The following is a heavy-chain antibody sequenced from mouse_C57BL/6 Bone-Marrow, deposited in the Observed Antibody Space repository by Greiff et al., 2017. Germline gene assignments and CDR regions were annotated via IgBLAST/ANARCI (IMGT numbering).Heavy chain of an antibody. Sequence: VQLQQSGAELAKPGASVKLSCKASGYTFTSYWMHWVKQRPGQGLEWIGYINPSSGYTTYNQKFKDKAPLTADKSSSTASMQLSSLPYEDSAVNFYAIAHYLLRYRGWFAYWGQGTLVTVSA. J-gene: IGHJ3*01. CDR2: INPSSGYT. D-gene: IGHD1-1*01. CDR3: AIAHYLLRYRGWFAY. CDR1: GYTFTSYW. V-gene: IGHV1-7*01.